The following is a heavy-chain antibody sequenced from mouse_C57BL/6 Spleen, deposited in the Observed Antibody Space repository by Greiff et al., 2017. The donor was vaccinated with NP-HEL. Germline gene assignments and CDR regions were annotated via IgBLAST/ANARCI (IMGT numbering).Heavy chain of an antibody. J-gene: IGHJ4*01. CDR1: GYTFTSYW. D-gene: IGHD1-1*01. CDR3: AIPLNYYGSSYAMDY. Sequence: QVQLQQPGAELVKPGASVKMSCKASGYTFTSYWITWVKQRPGQGLEWIGDIYPGSGSTNYNEKFKSKATLTVDTSSSTAYMQLSSLTSEDSAVYYCAIPLNYYGSSYAMDYWGQGTSVTVSS. V-gene: IGHV1-55*01. CDR2: IYPGSGST.